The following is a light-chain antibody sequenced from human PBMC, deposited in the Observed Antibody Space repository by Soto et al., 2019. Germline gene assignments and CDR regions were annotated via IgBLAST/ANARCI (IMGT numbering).Light chain of an antibody. V-gene: IGKV4-1*01. CDR2: SAS. CDR1: RSVLYSSNNKNY. J-gene: IGKJ1*01. Sequence: DIVMSQSPDSLAVAVSGRGTIDCKSRRSVLYSSNNKNYSAWHQQTPRPPPKLLIYSASTRESGVPDRFSGSGSGTDFPLTISSLQAEDVAVYYCQQYYSPPRTFGQGTKVDIK. CDR3: QQYYSPPRT.